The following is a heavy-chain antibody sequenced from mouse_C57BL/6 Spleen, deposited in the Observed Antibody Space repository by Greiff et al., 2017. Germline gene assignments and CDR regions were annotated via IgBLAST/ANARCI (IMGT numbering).Heavy chain of an antibody. CDR2: ISYSGST. CDR1: GYSITSGYD. Sequence: EVMLVESGPGMVKPSQSLSLTCTVTGYSITSGYDWHWIRHFPGNKLEWMGYISYSGSTNYNPSLKSRISITHDTSKNHFFLKLNSVTTEDTATYYCAREDWGYFDVWGTGTTVTVSS. V-gene: IGHV3-1*01. J-gene: IGHJ1*03. CDR3: AREDWGYFDV. D-gene: IGHD4-1*01.